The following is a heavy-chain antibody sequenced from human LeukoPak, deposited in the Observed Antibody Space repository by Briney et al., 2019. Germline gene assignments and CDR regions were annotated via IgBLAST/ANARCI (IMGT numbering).Heavy chain of an antibody. D-gene: IGHD3-9*01. J-gene: IGHJ3*02. V-gene: IGHV4-59*01. CDR3: ARDSGYDILTGYSGAFDI. CDR1: GGSISSYY. CDR2: IYYSGST. Sequence: SETLSLTCTVSGGSISSYYWSWIRQPPGKGLEWIGYIYYSGSTNYNPSLKSRVTISVDTSRNQFSLKLSSVTAADMAVYYCARDSGYDILTGYSGAFDIWGQGTMVTVSS.